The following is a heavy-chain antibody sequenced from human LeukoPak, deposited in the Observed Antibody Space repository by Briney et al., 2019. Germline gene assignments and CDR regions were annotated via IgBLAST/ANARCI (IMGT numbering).Heavy chain of an antibody. CDR1: GFTFSSYA. CDR2: ISYDGSNK. J-gene: IGHJ4*02. CDR3: AREADYDILTGSHFDY. Sequence: QPGRSLRLSCAASGFTFSSYAMHWVRQAPGKGLEWVAVISYDGSNKYYADSVKGRFTISRDNSKNTLYLQMNSLRAEDTAVYYCAREADYDILTGSHFDYWGQGTLVTVSS. V-gene: IGHV3-30*04. D-gene: IGHD3-9*01.